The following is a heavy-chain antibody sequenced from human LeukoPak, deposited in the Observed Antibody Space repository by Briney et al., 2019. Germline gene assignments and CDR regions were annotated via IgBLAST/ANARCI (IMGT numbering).Heavy chain of an antibody. V-gene: IGHV4-4*07. D-gene: IGHD2-2*01. CDR3: ARDGGVVVPTAPAVFDI. CDR1: GGSITDYY. CDR2: LYTSGST. J-gene: IGHJ3*02. Sequence: MASETLSLTCTVSGGSITDYYWSWIRQPAGKGLEWIGRLYTSGSTKYNPSLKSRVTISLDTSKNQFSLKLSSVTAADTAVYYCARDGGVVVPTAPAVFDIWGQGTMVTVSS.